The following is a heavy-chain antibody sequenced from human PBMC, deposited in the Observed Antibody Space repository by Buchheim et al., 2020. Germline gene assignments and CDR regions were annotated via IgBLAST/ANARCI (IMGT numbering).Heavy chain of an antibody. CDR3: AINTGFGELLDYYYYGMDV. V-gene: IGHV1-8*01. Sequence: QVQLVQSGAEVKKPGASVKVSCKASGYTFTSYDINWVRQATGQGLEWMGWMNPNSGNTGYAQKFQGRVTMTRNTSISTDYMELSSLRSEDTAVYYCAINTGFGELLDYYYYGMDVWGQGTT. D-gene: IGHD3-10*01. CDR2: MNPNSGNT. J-gene: IGHJ6*02. CDR1: GYTFTSYD.